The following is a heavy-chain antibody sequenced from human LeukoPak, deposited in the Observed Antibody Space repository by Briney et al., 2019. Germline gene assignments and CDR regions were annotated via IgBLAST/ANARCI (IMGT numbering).Heavy chain of an antibody. D-gene: IGHD2/OR15-2a*01. Sequence: ASVTVSFTTSGYTFTNYRINWVRHAPGQGKGGVGWVSVYDGGRNYSQKFQPTVTITTQPSTSTPYMELRSPRSDHTAIYYCSRRDYCLDGFFYPYSFDSWGQGTLVTVSS. CDR1: GYTFTNYR. CDR2: VSVYDGGR. V-gene: IGHV1-18*01. CDR3: SRRDYCLDGFFYPYSFDS. J-gene: IGHJ4*02.